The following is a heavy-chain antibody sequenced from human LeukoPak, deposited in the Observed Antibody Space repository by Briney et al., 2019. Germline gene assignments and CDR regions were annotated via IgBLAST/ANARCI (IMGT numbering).Heavy chain of an antibody. CDR2: IRFDGSDK. Sequence: PGGSLRLSCVASGFTFSNYGIHWVRQAPGKGLEWVSFIRFDGSDKFYAGSVKGRFTISRDNSKNTLYLQMNSLRAEDTAVYYCARDRTGIGEWGQGTLVTVSS. J-gene: IGHJ4*02. CDR3: ARDRTGIGE. V-gene: IGHV3-30*02. D-gene: IGHD3-10*01. CDR1: GFTFSNYG.